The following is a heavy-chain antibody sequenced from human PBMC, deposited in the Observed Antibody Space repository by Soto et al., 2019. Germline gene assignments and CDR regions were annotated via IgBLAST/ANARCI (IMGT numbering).Heavy chain of an antibody. V-gene: IGHV1-46*01. CDR2: INPSGGST. CDR1: GYTFTSYY. CDR3: ATRSPAFDY. Sequence: ASVKVSCKASGYTFTSYYMHWVRQAPGQGLEWMGIINPSGGSTRYAQKFQGRVTMTRDTSTSTVYMGLSSLRSEDTAVYYCATRSPAFDYWGQGTLVTVSS. J-gene: IGHJ4*02.